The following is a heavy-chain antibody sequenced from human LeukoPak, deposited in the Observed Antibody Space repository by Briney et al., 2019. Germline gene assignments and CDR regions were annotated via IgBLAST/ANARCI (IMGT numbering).Heavy chain of an antibody. V-gene: IGHV1-58*02. CDR2: IVVGSDNT. D-gene: IGHD3-10*01. J-gene: IGHJ4*02. CDR1: GFTFTSST. CDR3: AGTPWFGELTLDY. Sequence: GTSVKVSCKASGFTFTSSTIQWVRQARGQRLDWIGWIVVGSDNTNYAQKFQERVIITRDMSTTTVYMELSSLRSEDTAVYYCAGTPWFGELTLDYWGQGTLVTVSS.